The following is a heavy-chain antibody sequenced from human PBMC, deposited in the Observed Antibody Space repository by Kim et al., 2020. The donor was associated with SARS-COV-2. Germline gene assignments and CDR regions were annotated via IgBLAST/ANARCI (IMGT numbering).Heavy chain of an antibody. CDR1: GYTFTGYY. D-gene: IGHD6-6*01. J-gene: IGHJ5*02. CDR3: ARDLIAARREDWFDP. V-gene: IGHV1-2*02. Sequence: ASVKVSCKASGYTFTGYYMHWVRQAPGQGLEWMGWINPNSGGTNYAQKFQGRVTMTRDTSISTAYMELSRLRSDDTAVYYCARDLIAARREDWFDPWGQGTLVTVSS. CDR2: INPNSGGT.